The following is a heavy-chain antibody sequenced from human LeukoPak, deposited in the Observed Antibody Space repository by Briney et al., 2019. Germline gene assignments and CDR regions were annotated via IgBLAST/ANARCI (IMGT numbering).Heavy chain of an antibody. Sequence: GGSLRLSCAASGFTFSSCAMNWVRQAPGKGLEWVSYISDSSSITYYADSVKGRFTISRDNAKNSLSLQLNSLRDEDTAVYFCAKVIRGGYGMDVWGQGTTVTVSS. CDR2: ISDSSSIT. V-gene: IGHV3-48*02. CDR3: AKVIRGGYGMDV. CDR1: GFTFSSCA. J-gene: IGHJ6*02. D-gene: IGHD3-10*01.